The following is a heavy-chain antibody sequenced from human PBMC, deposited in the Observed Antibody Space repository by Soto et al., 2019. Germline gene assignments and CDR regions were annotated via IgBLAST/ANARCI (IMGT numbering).Heavy chain of an antibody. CDR2: IWCDGTNK. D-gene: IGHD2-8*01. Sequence: HPGGSLRLSCAASGFTFSHCGLHWVRQAPGKGLEWVAAIWCDGTNKYYADSVRGRFTISRDSSTNTLYLQMDSLRVEDTAVYYCARRNCINGVCNLYDYWGLGTLVTVSS. CDR3: ARRNCINGVCNLYDY. J-gene: IGHJ4*02. V-gene: IGHV3-33*01. CDR1: GFTFSHCG.